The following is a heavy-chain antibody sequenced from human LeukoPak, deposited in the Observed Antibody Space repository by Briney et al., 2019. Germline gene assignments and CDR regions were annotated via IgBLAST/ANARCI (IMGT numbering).Heavy chain of an antibody. Sequence: GGSLRLSCAASGFTFSTYWMYWVRQAPGKGLEWVASIKQDGSHKYYVDSVKGRFTISRDNAKSSLYLQMNRLRVEDTAVYYCVREEGYWGQGTLVTVSS. CDR1: GFTFSTYW. CDR3: VREEGY. J-gene: IGHJ4*02. CDR2: IKQDGSHK. V-gene: IGHV3-7*01.